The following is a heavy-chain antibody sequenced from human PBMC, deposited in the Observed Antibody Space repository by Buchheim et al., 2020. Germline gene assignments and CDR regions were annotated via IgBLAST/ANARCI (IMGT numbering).Heavy chain of an antibody. CDR3: ARGGGWTDF. CDR2: VKKDGSET. D-gene: IGHD6-19*01. CDR1: GFTFTNNG. J-gene: IGHJ4*02. V-gene: IGHV3-7*01. Sequence: VQLVESGGGVVQPGRSLRLSCVASGFTFTNNGMSWVRQPPGKGLEWVASVKKDGSETYYVDFARGRFTISRDNAKNSLYLQMNSLRAEDTAVYFCARGGGWTDFWGQGA.